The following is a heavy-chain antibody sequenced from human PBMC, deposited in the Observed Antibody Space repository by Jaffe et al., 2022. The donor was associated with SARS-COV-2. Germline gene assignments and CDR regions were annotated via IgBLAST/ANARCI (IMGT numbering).Heavy chain of an antibody. Sequence: QLQLQESGPGLVKPSETLSLTCTVSGGSVSSSTYYWGWIRQPPGKGLEWIGSIYFSGSTYHNPSLKSRVTISVDTSKNQFSLKLNSVTAADTAVYYCARGRGAVAAMISWYYYYYMDVWGKGTTVTVSS. CDR2: IYFSGST. CDR3: ARGRGAVAAMISWYYYYYMDV. CDR1: GGSVSSSTYY. V-gene: IGHV4-39*01. J-gene: IGHJ6*03. D-gene: IGHD2-2*01.